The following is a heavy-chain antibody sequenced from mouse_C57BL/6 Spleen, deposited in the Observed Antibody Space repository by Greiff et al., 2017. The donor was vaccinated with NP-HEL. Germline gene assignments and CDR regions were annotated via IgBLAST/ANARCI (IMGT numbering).Heavy chain of an antibody. V-gene: IGHV1-22*01. CDR3: ARTAHYYGSFAY. CDR1: GYTFTDYN. D-gene: IGHD1-1*01. CDR2: INPNNGGT. J-gene: IGHJ3*01. Sequence: EVQLHQSGPELVKPGASVKMSCKASGYTFTDYNMHWVKQSHGKSLEWIGYINPNNGGTSYNQKFKGKATLTVNKSSSTAYMELRSLTSEDSAVYYCARTAHYYGSFAYWGQGTLVTVSA.